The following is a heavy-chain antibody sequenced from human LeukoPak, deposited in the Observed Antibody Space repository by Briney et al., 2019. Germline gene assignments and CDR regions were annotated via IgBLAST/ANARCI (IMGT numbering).Heavy chain of an antibody. V-gene: IGHV3-23*01. Sequence: GGSLSFSCAASGFIFSNYAMGWVRQAPGKGLEWVSAISGSGGTTNYADSVKGRFTVSRDNSKNTLYLQMNGLRGDDTAVYYCAKDRARYCSGGRCPRAFDIWGQGTMVTVSS. CDR1: GFIFSNYA. CDR3: AKDRARYCSGGRCPRAFDI. D-gene: IGHD2-15*01. J-gene: IGHJ3*02. CDR2: ISGSGGTT.